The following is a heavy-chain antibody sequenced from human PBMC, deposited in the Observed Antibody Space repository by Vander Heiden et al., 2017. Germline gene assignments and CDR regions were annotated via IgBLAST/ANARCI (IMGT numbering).Heavy chain of an antibody. J-gene: IGHJ4*02. CDR2: IEYRGST. CDR3: ARRYYYGSGTWD. D-gene: IGHD3-10*01. V-gene: IGHV4-59*01. Sequence: QVQLQESGPGLVKPSETLSLTCPVSGGSISSYYWSWIRQPPGKGLEWIGYIEYRGSTNYNPSLKSRVTISVDTSKNQFSLKRSSVTAADTAVYYCARRYYYGSGTWDWGQGTLGTVSS. CDR1: GGSISSYY.